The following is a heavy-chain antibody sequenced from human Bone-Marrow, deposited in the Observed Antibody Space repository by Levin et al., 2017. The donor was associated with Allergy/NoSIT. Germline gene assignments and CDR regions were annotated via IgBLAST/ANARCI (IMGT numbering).Heavy chain of an antibody. J-gene: IGHJ3*02. CDR2: ISGSGGST. CDR3: AKDYSSGWQPLDAFDI. Sequence: ETLSLTCAVSGYSISSGYYWGWIRQPPGKGLEWVSAISGSGGSTYYADSVKGRFTISRDNSKNTLYLQMNSLRAEDTAVYYCAKDYSSGWQPLDAFDIWGQGTMVTVSS. D-gene: IGHD6-19*01. V-gene: IGHV3-23*01. CDR1: GYSISSGYY.